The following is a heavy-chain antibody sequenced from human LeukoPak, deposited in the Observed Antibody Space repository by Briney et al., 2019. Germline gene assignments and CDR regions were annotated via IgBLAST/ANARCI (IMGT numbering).Heavy chain of an antibody. Sequence: SETLSLTCTVSGGSVSSGDYYWNWIRQPTGKGLEWIGYIYYSGNTYYNPSLKSRLTISVDTSKNQFSLQLTSVTAADTAVYYCARARRFAAAGTTAFDIWGQGTMVTVSS. J-gene: IGHJ3*02. CDR1: GGSVSSGDYY. D-gene: IGHD6-13*01. CDR2: IYYSGNT. CDR3: ARARRFAAAGTTAFDI. V-gene: IGHV4-30-4*08.